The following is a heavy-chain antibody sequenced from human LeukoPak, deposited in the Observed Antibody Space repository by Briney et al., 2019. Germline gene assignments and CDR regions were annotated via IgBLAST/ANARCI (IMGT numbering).Heavy chain of an antibody. CDR3: YCAVEDY. J-gene: IGHJ4*02. D-gene: IGHD2-15*01. CDR1: EFTFSSYG. V-gene: IGHV3-7*01. CDR2: IKQDGSEK. Sequence: GGSLRLSCAASEFTFSSYGMSWVRQAPGKGLEWVANIKQDGSEKNYVDSVKGRFTISRDNAKNSLYLQMNSLRAEDTAVYYCYCAVEDYWGQGTLVTVSS.